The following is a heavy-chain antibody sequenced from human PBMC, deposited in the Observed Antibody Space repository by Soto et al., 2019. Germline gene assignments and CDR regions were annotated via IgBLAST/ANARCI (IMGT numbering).Heavy chain of an antibody. CDR1: GGTFSRYA. D-gene: IGHD3-10*01. CDR3: ARDLDYYGSGSHYYYGMGV. Sequence: SVKVSCKASGGTFSRYAFSWVRQAPGQGLEWMGGIVPIYGTRGFAQKFQGRLTITADEPTRTAYMELSSLRSEDTAVYYCARDLDYYGSGSHYYYGMGVWGQGTTVTVSS. J-gene: IGHJ6*02. CDR2: IVPIYGTR. V-gene: IGHV1-69*13.